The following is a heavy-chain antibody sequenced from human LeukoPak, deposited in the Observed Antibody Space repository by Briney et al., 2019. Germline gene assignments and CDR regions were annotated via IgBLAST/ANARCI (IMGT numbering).Heavy chain of an antibody. CDR1: GYTFTGYY. CDR3: ARDKDSGYDFWSGYSPPNYYYYMDV. CDR2: INPNSGGT. V-gene: IGHV1-2*02. Sequence: GASVKVSCKASGYTFTGYYMHWVRQAPGQGLEWMGWINPNSGGTNYAQKFQGRVTMTRDTSISTAYMELSRLRSDDTAVYYCARDKDSGYDFWSGYSPPNYYYYMDVWGKGTTVTVSS. D-gene: IGHD3-3*01. J-gene: IGHJ6*03.